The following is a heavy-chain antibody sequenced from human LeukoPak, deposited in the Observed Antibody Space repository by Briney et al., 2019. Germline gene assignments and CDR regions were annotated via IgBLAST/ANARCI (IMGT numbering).Heavy chain of an antibody. CDR3: TTLASPDEAYCGGDCPDFDY. V-gene: IGHV3-15*05. CDR2: IKSETDGGTT. Sequence: GGSLRLSCAASGITFNNAWMSWVRQAPGKGLEWVGHIKSETDGGTTHYAAPVKGRFTISRDDSKDTLYLQMNSLKTEDTAVYYCTTLASPDEAYCGGDCPDFDYWGQGTLVTVSS. D-gene: IGHD2-21*02. J-gene: IGHJ4*02. CDR1: GITFNNAW.